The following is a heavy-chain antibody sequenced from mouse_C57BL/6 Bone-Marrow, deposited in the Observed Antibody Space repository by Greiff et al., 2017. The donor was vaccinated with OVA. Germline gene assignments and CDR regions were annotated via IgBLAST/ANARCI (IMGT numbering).Heavy chain of an antibody. CDR3: ARSDYGSSYKYFDV. Sequence: QVQLQQPGAELVRPGTSVKVSCKASGYAFTNYLIEWVKQRPGQGLEWIGVINPGSGGTNYNEKFKGKATLTADKSSSTAYMQLSSLTSEDSAVYYCARSDYGSSYKYFDVWGTGTTVTVSS. D-gene: IGHD1-1*01. CDR1: GYAFTNYL. J-gene: IGHJ1*03. CDR2: INPGSGGT. V-gene: IGHV1-54*01.